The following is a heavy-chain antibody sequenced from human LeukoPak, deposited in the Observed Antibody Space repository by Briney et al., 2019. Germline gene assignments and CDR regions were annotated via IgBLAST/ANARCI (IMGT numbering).Heavy chain of an antibody. CDR2: IRPDGSDE. CDR3: AREGTDY. Sequence: GGSLRLSCVVSGFTFSSYWMSWVRQAPGKGLEWVANIRPDGSDEYHVDSVKGRFTISRDNAKNSLYLQMNSLRAEGTAVYYCAREGTDYWGQGTLVTVSS. D-gene: IGHD1/OR15-1a*01. CDR1: GFTFSSYW. V-gene: IGHV3-7*01. J-gene: IGHJ4*02.